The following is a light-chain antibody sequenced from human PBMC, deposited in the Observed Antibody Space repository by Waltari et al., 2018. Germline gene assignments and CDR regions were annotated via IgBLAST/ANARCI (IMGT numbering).Light chain of an antibody. CDR3: QQYNNWPPYT. V-gene: IGKV3-15*01. CDR2: VAS. Sequence: EIVMTQSPATLSVSPGERATLSCRASQSVSSNLAWYQQKPGQAPRLLIYVASTRATGIPGRLSGSGSGTEFTLTISSMQSEDFAVYYCQQYNNWPPYTFGQGTKLEIK. CDR1: QSVSSN. J-gene: IGKJ2*01.